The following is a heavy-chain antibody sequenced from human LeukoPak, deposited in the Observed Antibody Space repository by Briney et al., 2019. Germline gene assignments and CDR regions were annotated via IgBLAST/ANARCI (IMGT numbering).Heavy chain of an antibody. CDR3: ATYSTRNAREFQS. D-gene: IGHD2/OR15-2a*01. CDR2: ISGSGGST. J-gene: IGHJ1*01. CDR1: GFSFSIYA. Sequence: GGSLRLSCAASGFSFSIYAMSWVRQAPGKGLEWVSTISGSGGSTYYADSVKGRFTISRDNAKNSLYLQMNSLRAEDTAMYYCATYSTRNAREFQSWGQGTLVTVSS. V-gene: IGHV3-23*01.